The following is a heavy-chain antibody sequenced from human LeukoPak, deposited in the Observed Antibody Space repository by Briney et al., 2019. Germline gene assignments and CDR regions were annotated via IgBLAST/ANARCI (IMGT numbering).Heavy chain of an antibody. Sequence: GGSLRLSCAASGFTLDDYAMHWVRQAPGKGLEWVSGISYNSDTIAYADSVKGRFTISRDNAKNSLYLQMNSLRAEDTALYYCAKDYCGGDCYSGWYFDLWGRGTLVTVSS. CDR3: AKDYCGGDCYSGWYFDL. CDR2: ISYNSDTI. V-gene: IGHV3-9*01. J-gene: IGHJ2*01. D-gene: IGHD2-21*02. CDR1: GFTLDDYA.